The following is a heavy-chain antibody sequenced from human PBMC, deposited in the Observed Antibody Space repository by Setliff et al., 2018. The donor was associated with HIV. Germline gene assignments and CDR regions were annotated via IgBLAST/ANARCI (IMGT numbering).Heavy chain of an antibody. Sequence: SETLSLTCTVSGASISSHNYYWGWIRQSPGKGLEWIASIRSSGDTYYNPSLQSRVIISVDTSDNQISLKLTSVTAADTAVYYCTIPASSLAPNWGRGTQVTV. CDR3: TIPASSLAPN. CDR1: GASISSHNYY. V-gene: IGHV4-39*01. CDR2: IRSSGDT. J-gene: IGHJ4*02.